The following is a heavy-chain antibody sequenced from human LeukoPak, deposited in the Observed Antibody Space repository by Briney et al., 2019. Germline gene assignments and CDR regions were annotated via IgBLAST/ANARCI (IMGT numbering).Heavy chain of an antibody. Sequence: PGRSLRLSCAASGFAFSGYSMHWVRQAPGKGLEWVAVISYDGSNKYYADSVKGRFTISRDNSKNTLYLQMNSLRAEDTTVYYCARDGAYYYGSGSYFSPYYFDYWGQGTLVTVSS. CDR1: GFAFSGYS. CDR2: ISYDGSNK. CDR3: ARDGAYYYGSGSYFSPYYFDY. J-gene: IGHJ4*02. D-gene: IGHD3-10*01. V-gene: IGHV3-30*04.